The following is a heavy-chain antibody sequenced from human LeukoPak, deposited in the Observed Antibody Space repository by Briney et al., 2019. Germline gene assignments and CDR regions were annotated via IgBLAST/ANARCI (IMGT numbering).Heavy chain of an antibody. V-gene: IGHV1-18*01. Sequence: ASVKVSCKASGYTFTSYGISWVRPAPGQGLEWMGWTSAYNGNTNYAQKLQGRVTMTTDTSTSTAYMELRSLRSDDTAVYYCARGRGQLYYYYYYMDVWGKGTTVTVSS. J-gene: IGHJ6*03. D-gene: IGHD6-13*01. CDR3: ARGRGQLYYYYYYMDV. CDR1: GYTFTSYG. CDR2: TSAYNGNT.